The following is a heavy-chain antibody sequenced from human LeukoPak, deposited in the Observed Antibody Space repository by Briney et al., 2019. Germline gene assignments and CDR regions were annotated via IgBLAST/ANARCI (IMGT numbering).Heavy chain of an antibody. CDR2: IYYGGST. D-gene: IGHD2-15*01. Sequence: SETLSLTCTVSGDSISSSSYYLGWIRQPPGKGLEWIGTIYYGGSTYYNPSLKSRVTISVDTSKTQFSLRLSSVTAADTAVYHCARHRKSSGWYAGCFDLWGRGTLVTVSS. V-gene: IGHV4-39*01. CDR3: ARHRKSSGWYAGCFDL. CDR1: GDSISSSSYY. J-gene: IGHJ2*01.